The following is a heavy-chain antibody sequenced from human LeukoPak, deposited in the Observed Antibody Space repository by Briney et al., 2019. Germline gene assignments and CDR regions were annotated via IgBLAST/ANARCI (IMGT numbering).Heavy chain of an antibody. J-gene: IGHJ4*02. CDR1: GFTFSSYW. D-gene: IGHD2-2*01. Sequence: PGGSLRLSCAASGFTFSSYWMSWVRQAPGKGLEWVANIKQDGSEKYYVDSVKGRFTISRDNAKNSLYLQMNSLRAEDTAVYYCARDRQHIVVAPPYFDYWGQGTLVTVSS. CDR2: IKQDGSEK. V-gene: IGHV3-7*01. CDR3: ARDRQHIVVAPPYFDY.